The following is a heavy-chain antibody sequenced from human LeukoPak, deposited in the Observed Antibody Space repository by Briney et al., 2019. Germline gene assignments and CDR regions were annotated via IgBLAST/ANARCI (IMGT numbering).Heavy chain of an antibody. D-gene: IGHD7-27*01. CDR1: GASISGHY. V-gene: IGHV4-59*11. J-gene: IGHJ4*02. CDR2: IHYNGDT. CDR3: ARGSTGAWDD. Sequence: SETLSLTCTVSGASISGHYGSWIRQSPGKGLAWIGYIHYNGDTNHNPALKSRLTISVDTSKNQFSLKLTSVTAADTAVYYCARGSTGAWDDWGQGTLVTVSS.